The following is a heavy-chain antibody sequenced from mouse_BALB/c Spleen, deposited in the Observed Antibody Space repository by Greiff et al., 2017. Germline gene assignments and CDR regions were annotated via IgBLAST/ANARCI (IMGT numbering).Heavy chain of an antibody. V-gene: IGHV1-54*01. CDR2: INPGSGGT. J-gene: IGHJ2*01. CDR3: ALIYYDYVFDY. Sequence: QVQLQQSGAELVRPGTSVKVSCKASGYAFTNYLIEWVKQRPGQGLEWIGVINPGSGGTNYNEKFKGKATLTVDKSSSTAYMQLSSLTSDDSEVYFCALIYYDYVFDYWGQGTTLTVSS. D-gene: IGHD2-4*01. CDR1: GYAFTNYL.